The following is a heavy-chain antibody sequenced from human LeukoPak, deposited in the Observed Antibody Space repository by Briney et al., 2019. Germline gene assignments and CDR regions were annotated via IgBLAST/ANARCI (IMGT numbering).Heavy chain of an antibody. CDR2: IIPILGIA. D-gene: IGHD3-16*01. V-gene: IGHV1-69*02. Sequence: SVKVSCKXSGGTFSSYTISWVRQSPGQGLERMGRIIPILGIANYAQKFQGRVTITADKSTSTAYMELSSLRSEDTAVYYCARGWDPAYYYFDYWGQGTLVTVSS. CDR1: GGTFSSYT. J-gene: IGHJ4*02. CDR3: ARGWDPAYYYFDY.